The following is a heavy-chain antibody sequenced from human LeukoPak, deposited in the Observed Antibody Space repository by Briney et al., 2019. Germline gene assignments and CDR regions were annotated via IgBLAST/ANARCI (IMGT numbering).Heavy chain of an antibody. Sequence: ASVTVSFKASGYTFTSYGISWVRQAPGQGLEWMGWISAYNGNTTYAQKLQGRVTMTTDTSTSTAYMELRSLRSDDTAVYYCARSLKKESNYAFDIWGQGTMVTVSS. CDR2: ISAYNGNT. CDR3: ARSLKKESNYAFDI. J-gene: IGHJ3*02. D-gene: IGHD2-8*01. V-gene: IGHV1-18*01. CDR1: GYTFTSYG.